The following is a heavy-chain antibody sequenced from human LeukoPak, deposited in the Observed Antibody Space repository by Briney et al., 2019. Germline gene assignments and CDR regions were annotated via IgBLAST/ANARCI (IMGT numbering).Heavy chain of an antibody. V-gene: IGHV3-30*04. D-gene: IGHD5-18*01. CDR1: GFTFSSYA. Sequence: GGSLRLSCAASGFTFSSYAMHWVRQAPGKGLEWVAVISYDGSNKYYADSVKGRFTISRDNSKNTLYLQMNSLRVEDTAVYYCARGGTAMEGGYYYYYGMDVWGQGTTVTVSS. CDR2: ISYDGSNK. J-gene: IGHJ6*02. CDR3: ARGGTAMEGGYYYYYGMDV.